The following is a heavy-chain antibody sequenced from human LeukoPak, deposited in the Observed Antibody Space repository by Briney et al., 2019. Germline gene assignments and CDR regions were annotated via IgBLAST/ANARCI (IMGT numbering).Heavy chain of an antibody. V-gene: IGHV1-69*04. D-gene: IGHD5-12*01. CDR1: GGTFSSYA. CDR2: IIPILGIA. J-gene: IGHJ5*02. CDR3: ARDIYGGQMEATNP. Sequence: PGASVKVSCKASGGTFSSYAISWVRQAPGQGLEWMGRIIPILGIANYAQKFQGRVTITADKSTSTAYMELSSLRSEDTAVYYCARDIYGGQMEATNPWGQGTLVTVSS.